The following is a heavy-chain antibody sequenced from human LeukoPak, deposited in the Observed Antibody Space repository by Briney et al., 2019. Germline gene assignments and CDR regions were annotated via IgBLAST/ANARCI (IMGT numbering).Heavy chain of an antibody. V-gene: IGHV4-34*01. CDR2: INHRGST. Sequence: PSETLSLTCAVYGGSFSGYYWSWIRQPPGKGLESIGEINHRGSTNYNPSLKSRVTISVDTSKNQFSLKLSSVTAADTAVYYCARVLDSSGYYYGFDPWGQGTLVTVSS. CDR3: ARVLDSSGYYYGFDP. CDR1: GGSFSGYY. D-gene: IGHD3-22*01. J-gene: IGHJ5*02.